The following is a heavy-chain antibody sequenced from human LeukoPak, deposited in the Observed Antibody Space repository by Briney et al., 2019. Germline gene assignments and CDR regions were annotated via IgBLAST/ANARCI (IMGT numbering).Heavy chain of an antibody. J-gene: IGHJ1*01. V-gene: IGHV3-23*01. CDR2: ISGSGGST. CDR3: AKDGDWNYGGPPKYFQH. Sequence: GGSLRLSCAASGFTFSSYAMSWVRQAPGKGLEWVSAISGSGGSTYYADSVKGRFTISRDNSKNTLYLQMNSLRAEDTAVYYCAKDGDWNYGGPPKYFQHWGQGTLVTVSS. CDR1: GFTFSSYA. D-gene: IGHD1-7*01.